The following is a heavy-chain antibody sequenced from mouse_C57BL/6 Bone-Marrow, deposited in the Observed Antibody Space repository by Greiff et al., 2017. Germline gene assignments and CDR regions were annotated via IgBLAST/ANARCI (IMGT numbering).Heavy chain of an antibody. CDR1: GYAFTNYL. CDR3: ARGSFAY. CDR2: INPGSGGT. V-gene: IGHV1-54*01. J-gene: IGHJ3*01. Sequence: QVQLQQSGAGLVRPGTSVKVSCKASGYAFTNYLIEWVKQRPGQGLEWIGVINPGSGGTNYNEKFKGKATLTADKSSSTAYMQLSSLTSEDSAVYFCARGSFAYWGQGTLVTVSA.